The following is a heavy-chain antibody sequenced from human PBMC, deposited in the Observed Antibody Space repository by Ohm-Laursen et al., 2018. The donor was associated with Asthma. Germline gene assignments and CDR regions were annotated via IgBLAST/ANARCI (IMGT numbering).Heavy chain of an antibody. CDR3: AKEGGGYFDY. CDR1: GFTFSSYG. CDR2: ISYDGSNK. D-gene: IGHD3-10*01. V-gene: IGHV3-30*18. Sequence: SLRLSCTASGFTFSSYGMHWVRQAPGKGLEWVAVISYDGSNKYYADSVKGRFTISRDNSKNTLYLQMNSLRAEDTAVYYCAKEGGGYFDYWGQGTLVTVSS. J-gene: IGHJ4*02.